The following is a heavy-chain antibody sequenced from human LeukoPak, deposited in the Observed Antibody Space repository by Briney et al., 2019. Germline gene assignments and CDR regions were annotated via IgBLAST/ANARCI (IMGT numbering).Heavy chain of an antibody. Sequence: GASVNVSCKASGGTFISYATSWVRQAPGQGLEWMGGIIPIFGTANYAQKFQGRVTITAEKSTSTAYMELSSLRYEDTAVYYCAIPRDIVVVVAATRFYGWFDPWGQGALVTVSS. CDR1: GGTFISYA. V-gene: IGHV1-69*06. CDR2: IIPIFGTA. D-gene: IGHD2-15*01. CDR3: AIPRDIVVVVAATRFYGWFDP. J-gene: IGHJ5*02.